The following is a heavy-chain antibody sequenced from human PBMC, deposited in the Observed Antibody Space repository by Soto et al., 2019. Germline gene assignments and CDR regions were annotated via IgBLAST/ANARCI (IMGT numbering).Heavy chain of an antibody. CDR2: IFYSGGT. J-gene: IGHJ4*02. V-gene: IGHV4-59*01. CDR1: GDSISTYY. D-gene: IGHD1-1*01. CDR3: ARLQLVQKVIDY. Sequence: SETLSLTCTVSGDSISTYYWSWIRQPPGKGLQWIGYIFYSGGTAYNPSLKSRVTISLDMSKKQISLKLSSVTTADTATYFCARLQLVQKVIDYWGQGTLVTVSS.